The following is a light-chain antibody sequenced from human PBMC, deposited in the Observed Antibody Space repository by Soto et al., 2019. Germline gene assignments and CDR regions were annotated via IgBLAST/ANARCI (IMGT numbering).Light chain of an antibody. J-gene: IGKJ1*01. V-gene: IGKV3-20*01. Sequence: EIVLTQSPGTLSLSPGERATLSCMASQSVSNNYLAWYQQKPGHAPRLLIYGASNRATVIPDRFSGSGSGTDFTLTISRLEPEDFAVYYCQQYGSSGTFGQGTKVDIK. CDR3: QQYGSSGT. CDR2: GAS. CDR1: QSVSNNY.